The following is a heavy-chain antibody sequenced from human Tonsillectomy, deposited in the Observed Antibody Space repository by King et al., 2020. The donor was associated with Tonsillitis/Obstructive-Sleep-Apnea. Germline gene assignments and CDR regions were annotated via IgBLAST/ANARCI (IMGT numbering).Heavy chain of an antibody. D-gene: IGHD2-15*01. CDR3: ARESSPDIRFDP. CDR2: ISGSGSFI. Sequence: VQLVESGGGLVKPGGSRRLSCAASGFNLGSYSMNWVRQAPGKGLEWVSLISGSGSFIYYADSVKGRFTISRDNAKNSLYLQMNSLRADDPAVYYCARESSPDIRFDPWGQGTLVTVSS. CDR1: GFNLGSYS. V-gene: IGHV3-21*01. J-gene: IGHJ5*02.